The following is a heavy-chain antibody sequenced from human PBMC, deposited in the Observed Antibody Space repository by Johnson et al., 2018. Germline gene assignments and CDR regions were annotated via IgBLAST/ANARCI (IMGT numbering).Heavy chain of an antibody. CDR3: ANNDYGDYLEAFDI. CDR1: GFTFSSYG. Sequence: QVQLVESGGGVVQXGRSXRLXCAASGFTFSSYGMHWVRQAPGKGLEWVAVISYDGSNKYYADSVKGRFTISRDNSKNTLYLQMNSLRAQDTAVYYCANNDYGDYLEAFDIWGQGTMVTVSS. V-gene: IGHV3-30*18. J-gene: IGHJ3*02. CDR2: ISYDGSNK. D-gene: IGHD4-17*01.